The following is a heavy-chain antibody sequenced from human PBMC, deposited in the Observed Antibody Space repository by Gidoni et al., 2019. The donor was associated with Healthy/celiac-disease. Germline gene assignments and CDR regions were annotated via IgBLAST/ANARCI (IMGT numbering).Heavy chain of an antibody. CDR3: ARRPGIAAAGDPRFYYMDV. CDR1: GFTFSSYA. CDR2: ISYDGSNK. V-gene: IGHV3-30-3*01. D-gene: IGHD6-13*01. J-gene: IGHJ6*03. Sequence: QVQLVESGGGVVQPGRSLRLSCAASGFTFSSYAMPWVRQAPGKGLEWVAVISYDGSNKYYADSVKGRFTISRDNAKNTLYLQMNSLRAEDTAVYYCARRPGIAAAGDPRFYYMDVWGKRTTVTVSS.